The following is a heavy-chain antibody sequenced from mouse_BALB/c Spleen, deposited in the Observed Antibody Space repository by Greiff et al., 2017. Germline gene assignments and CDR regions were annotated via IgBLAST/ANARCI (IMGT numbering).Heavy chain of an antibody. CDR1: GYTFTDYE. D-gene: IGHD1-1*01. V-gene: IGHV1-15*01. J-gene: IGHJ2*01. CDR3: RGITTVVATGFDY. Sequence: VQLHQSGAELVRPGASVTLSCKASGYTFTDYEMHWVKQTPVHGLEWIGAIDPETGGTAYNQKFKGKATLTADKSSSTAYMELRSLTSEDSAVYYCRGITTVVATGFDYWGQGTTLTVSS. CDR2: IDPETGGT.